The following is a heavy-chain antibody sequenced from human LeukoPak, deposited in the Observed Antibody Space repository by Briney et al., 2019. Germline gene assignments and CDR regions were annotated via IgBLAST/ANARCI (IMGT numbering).Heavy chain of an antibody. CDR1: GYTFTSYD. Sequence: ASVKVSCKASGYTFTSYDINWVRQATGQGLEWMGWINPNSGGTNYAQKFQGRVTMTRDTSISTAYMELSRLRSDDTAVYYCARDRGIAAGLDYWGQGTLVTVSS. CDR2: INPNSGGT. CDR3: ARDRGIAAGLDY. V-gene: IGHV1-2*02. J-gene: IGHJ4*02. D-gene: IGHD6-13*01.